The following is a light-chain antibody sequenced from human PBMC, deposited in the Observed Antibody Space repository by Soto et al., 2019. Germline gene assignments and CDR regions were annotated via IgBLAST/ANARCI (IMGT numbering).Light chain of an antibody. V-gene: IGLV1-40*01. Sequence: QSVLTQPPSVSGAPGQRVTISCTGSSSNIGAGSDVHWYQQLPGTAPKLLIYGNINRPSGVPDRFSGSKSGTSASLAITGLQAEDEADYYCQSYDGSLSGYVFGTGTKVTVL. CDR3: QSYDGSLSGYV. CDR2: GNI. CDR1: SSNIGAGSD. J-gene: IGLJ1*01.